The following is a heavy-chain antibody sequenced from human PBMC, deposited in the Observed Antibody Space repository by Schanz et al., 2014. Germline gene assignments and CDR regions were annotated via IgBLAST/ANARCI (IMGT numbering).Heavy chain of an antibody. CDR1: GFTFTNYA. J-gene: IGHJ5*01. CDR3: AKQHIVRGVIYLNWFDS. D-gene: IGHD3-10*01. V-gene: IGHV3-23*04. CDR2: ISDSGDTA. Sequence: EVQLVESGGGLVKPGGFLRLSCAASGFTFTNYAMSWVRQAPGKGLEWVSLISDSGDTAYYADSVKGRFTISRDNFKGALYLQMSSLRAEDTAVYYCAKQHIVRGVIYLNWFDSWGQGTLVTVSS.